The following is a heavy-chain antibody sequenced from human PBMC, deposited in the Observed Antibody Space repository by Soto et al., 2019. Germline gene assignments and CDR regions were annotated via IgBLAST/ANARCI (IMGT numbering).Heavy chain of an antibody. CDR1: GGSISSGGYS. V-gene: IGHV4-30-2*01. CDR2: IYHGGST. CDR3: ARGVTYYDSSLPFDY. D-gene: IGHD3-22*01. Sequence: QLQLQESGSGLVKPSQTLSLTCAVSGGSISSGGYSWSWIRQPPGKGLEWIGYIYHGGSTYYNPSLKSRVTISVDRSKNQFSLKLSSVTAADTAVYYCARGVTYYDSSLPFDYWGQGTLVTVSS. J-gene: IGHJ4*02.